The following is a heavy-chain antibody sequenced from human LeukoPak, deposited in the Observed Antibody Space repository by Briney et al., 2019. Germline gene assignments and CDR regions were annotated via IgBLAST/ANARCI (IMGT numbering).Heavy chain of an antibody. J-gene: IGHJ4*02. D-gene: IGHD1-20*01. V-gene: IGHV3-7*01. CDR3: AREGYNWNYVAY. CDR1: GFSFNSYW. Sequence: GGSLRLSCAASGFSFNSYWMTWVRRAPGKGLEWVANIKQDGSEKYYVDSVKGRFTISRDNAKKSLYLQLNSLRAEDTAVYYCAREGYNWNYVAYWGQGTLVTVSS. CDR2: IKQDGSEK.